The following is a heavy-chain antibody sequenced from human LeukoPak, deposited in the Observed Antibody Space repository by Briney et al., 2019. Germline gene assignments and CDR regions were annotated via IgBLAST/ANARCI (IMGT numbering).Heavy chain of an antibody. CDR2: IYYSGSS. CDR1: GGSISSYY. D-gene: IGHD4-23*01. Sequence: SETLSLTCTVSGGSISSYYWSWIRQPPGKGLEWIGYIYYSGSSNYDSSLKSRVTISVDTSKNHFSLNLRSVTAADTAVYYCARGYGGNSPYYFDSWGQGTLVAVSS. CDR3: ARGYGGNSPYYFDS. J-gene: IGHJ4*02. V-gene: IGHV4-59*08.